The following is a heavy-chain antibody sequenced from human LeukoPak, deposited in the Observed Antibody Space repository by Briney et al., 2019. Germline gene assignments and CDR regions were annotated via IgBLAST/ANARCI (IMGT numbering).Heavy chain of an antibody. D-gene: IGHD6-13*01. J-gene: IGHJ3*02. CDR3: ARDSIAAAGGDAFDI. CDR1: GFTFSSYS. CDR2: ISSSSSYI. V-gene: IGHV3-21*01. Sequence: GGSLRLSCAASGFTFSSYSMNWVRQAPGKGLEWVSSISSSSSYIYYADSVKGRFTISRDDAKNSLYLQMNSLRAEDTAVYYCARDSIAAAGGDAFDIWGQGTMVTVSS.